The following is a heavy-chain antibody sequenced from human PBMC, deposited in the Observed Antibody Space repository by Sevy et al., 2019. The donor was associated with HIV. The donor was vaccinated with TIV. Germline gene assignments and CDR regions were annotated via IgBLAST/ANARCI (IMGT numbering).Heavy chain of an antibody. D-gene: IGHD1-20*01. Sequence: SETLSLTCSVSGGSMNIYYWSWIRQPPGKGLEWIGFIYYSGNTNYNPSLKSRVTISVDTSKNQFSLKLGSVTAADTAVYYCARVGFNWNDVDYWGQGTLVTVSS. J-gene: IGHJ4*02. V-gene: IGHV4-59*01. CDR2: IYYSGNT. CDR3: ARVGFNWNDVDY. CDR1: GGSMNIYY.